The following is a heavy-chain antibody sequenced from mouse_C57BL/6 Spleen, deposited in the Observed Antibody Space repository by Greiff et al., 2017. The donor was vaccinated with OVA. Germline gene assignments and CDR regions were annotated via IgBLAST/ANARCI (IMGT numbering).Heavy chain of an antibody. J-gene: IGHJ2*01. Sequence: EVKLMESGGGLVKPGGSLKLSCAASGFTFSDYGMHWVRQAPEKGLEWVAYISSGSSTIYYADTVKGRFTISRDNAKNTLFLQMTSLRSEDTAMYYCAREGLRRRPLDYWGQGTTLTVSS. CDR3: AREGLRRRPLDY. D-gene: IGHD2-4*01. CDR2: ISSGSSTI. V-gene: IGHV5-17*01. CDR1: GFTFSDYG.